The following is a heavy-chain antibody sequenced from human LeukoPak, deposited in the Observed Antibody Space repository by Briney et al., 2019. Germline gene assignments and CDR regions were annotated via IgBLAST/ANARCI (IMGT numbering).Heavy chain of an antibody. Sequence: GESLKISCKGSGYSFTSYWIGWVRQMPGKGLVWMGIIYPGDSDTRYSPSFQGQVTISADKSINTAYLQWSSLKASDTAMYYCARPPKSSSDAFDIWGQGTMVTVSS. J-gene: IGHJ3*02. V-gene: IGHV5-51*01. CDR2: IYPGDSDT. CDR1: GYSFTSYW. D-gene: IGHD6-6*01. CDR3: ARPPKSSSDAFDI.